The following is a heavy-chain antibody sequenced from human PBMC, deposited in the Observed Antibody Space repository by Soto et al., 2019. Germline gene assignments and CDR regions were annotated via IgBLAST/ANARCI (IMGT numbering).Heavy chain of an antibody. Sequence: LSLTCAVYGGSFSGYYWSWIRQPPGKGLEWIWEINHSGSTNYNPSLKSRVTISVDTSKNQFSLKLSSVTAAGTAVYYCARAKYSSSFSYYYYGMDVWGQGTTVTVSS. CDR2: INHSGST. CDR1: GGSFSGYY. V-gene: IGHV4-34*01. J-gene: IGHJ6*02. D-gene: IGHD6-13*01. CDR3: ARAKYSSSFSYYYYGMDV.